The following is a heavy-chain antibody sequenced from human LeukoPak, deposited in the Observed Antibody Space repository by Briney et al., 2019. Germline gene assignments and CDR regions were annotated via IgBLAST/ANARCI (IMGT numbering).Heavy chain of an antibody. CDR3: ARPYCSGGSCHDYFDY. V-gene: IGHV1-2*02. D-gene: IGHD2-15*01. Sequence: ASVKVSCKASGYTFTGYYMHWVRQAPGQGLEWMGWINPYSGGTNYAQKFQGRVTMTRDTSISTAYIELSRLTSDDTAVYYCARPYCSGGSCHDYFDYWGQGTLVTVSS. CDR2: INPYSGGT. CDR1: GYTFTGYY. J-gene: IGHJ4*02.